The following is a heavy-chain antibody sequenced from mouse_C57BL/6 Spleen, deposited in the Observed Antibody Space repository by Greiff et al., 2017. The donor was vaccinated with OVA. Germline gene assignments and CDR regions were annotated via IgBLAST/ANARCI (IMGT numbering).Heavy chain of an antibody. CDR1: GFTFSDFY. CDR2: SRNKANDYTT. Sequence: EVKVVESGGGLVQSGRSLRLSCATSGFTFSDFYMEWVRQAPGKGLEWIAASRNKANDYTTEYSASVKGRFIVSRDTSQSILYLQMNALRAEDTAIYYCARDAFMGVDYWGQGTSVTVSS. J-gene: IGHJ4*01. D-gene: IGHD1-1*01. CDR3: ARDAFMGVDY. V-gene: IGHV7-1*01.